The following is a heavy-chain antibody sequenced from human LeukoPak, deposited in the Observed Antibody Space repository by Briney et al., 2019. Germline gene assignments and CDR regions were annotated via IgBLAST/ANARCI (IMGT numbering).Heavy chain of an antibody. J-gene: IGHJ4*02. D-gene: IGHD2-2*01. V-gene: IGHV3-15*01. Sequence: PGGSLRLSCAASGFTFSNAWMSWVRQAPGKGLEWVGRIKSKTDGGTTDYAAPVKGRFTISRDDSKNTLYLQMNSLKTEDTAVYYCTTDLVVVVPAAMIVHWGQGTLVTVSS. CDR1: GFTFSNAW. CDR2: IKSKTDGGTT. CDR3: TTDLVVVVPAAMIVH.